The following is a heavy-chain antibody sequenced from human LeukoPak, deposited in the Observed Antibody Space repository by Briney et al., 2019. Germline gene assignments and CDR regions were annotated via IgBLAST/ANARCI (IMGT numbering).Heavy chain of an antibody. CDR1: GGSISRYY. CDR2: IYYSGST. CDR3: ARESLLNWFDP. Sequence: SETLSLTCTVSGGSISRYYWSWIRQPPGKGLEWIGYIYYSGSTNYNPSLKSRVTISVDTSKNQFSLKLSSVTAADTAVYYCARESLLNWFDPGGQGTLVNVSS. J-gene: IGHJ5*02. V-gene: IGHV4-59*01.